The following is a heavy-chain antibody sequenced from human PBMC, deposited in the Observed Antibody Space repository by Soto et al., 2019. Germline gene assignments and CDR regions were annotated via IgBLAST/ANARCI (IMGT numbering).Heavy chain of an antibody. CDR2: TYHSGNP. V-gene: IGHV4-30-2*03. CDR1: GDTISTGGYS. D-gene: IGHD3-9*01. J-gene: IGHJ6*02. Sequence: SETLSLTCTVSGDTISTGGYSWAWIRQPPGKALEWIGHTYHSGNPYYNPSLKSRVTISVDTSKNQFSLKLSSVTAAGTAVYYCARQLRTYYDILTGHYYYYYGMDVWGQGTTVTVSS. CDR3: ARQLRTYYDILTGHYYYYYGMDV.